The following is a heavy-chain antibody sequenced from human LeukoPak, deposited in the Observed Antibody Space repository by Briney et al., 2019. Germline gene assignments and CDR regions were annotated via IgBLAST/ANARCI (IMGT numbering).Heavy chain of an antibody. D-gene: IGHD3-22*01. J-gene: IGHJ2*01. CDR2: ISGSGFST. V-gene: IGHV3-23*01. CDR3: AKDVEVAITGHYFDL. CDR1: GFTFSSYA. Sequence: GGSLRLSCAVSGFTFSSYAMSWVRQAPGKGLEWVSAISGSGFSTHYADSEKGRFTISRDNSKNTLYLQMNSLRGEDTAVYYCAKDVEVAITGHYFDLWGRGTLVTVSS.